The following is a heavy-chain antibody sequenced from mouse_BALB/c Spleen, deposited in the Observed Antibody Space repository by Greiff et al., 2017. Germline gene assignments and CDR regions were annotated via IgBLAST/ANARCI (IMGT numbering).Heavy chain of an antibody. J-gene: IGHJ4*01. CDR3: VREGTYYYAMDY. V-gene: IGHV2-9-2*01. CDR1: GFSLTSYA. Sequence: VQVVESGPGLVAPSQSLSITCTVSGFSLTSYAISWIRQPPGKGLEWLGVIWTGGGTNYNSAFMSRLSISKDTSKSQVFLKMNSLQTDDTAIYYCVREGTYYYAMDYWGQGTSVTVSS. CDR2: IWTGGGT. D-gene: IGHD3-3*01.